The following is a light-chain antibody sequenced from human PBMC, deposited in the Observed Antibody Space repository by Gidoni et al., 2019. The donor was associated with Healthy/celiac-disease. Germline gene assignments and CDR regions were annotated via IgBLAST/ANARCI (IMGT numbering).Light chain of an antibody. J-gene: IGLJ2*01. CDR3: QAWDSSVV. V-gene: IGLV3-1*01. CDR2: QDS. CDR1: KLGDKY. Sequence: SYELTQPPSVSVSPGQTASITCSGDKLGDKYACWYQQKPGQSPVLVIYQDSKRPSVIPERFSGSNSGNTATLTISVTQAMDEADYYCQAWDSSVVFGGGTKLTVL.